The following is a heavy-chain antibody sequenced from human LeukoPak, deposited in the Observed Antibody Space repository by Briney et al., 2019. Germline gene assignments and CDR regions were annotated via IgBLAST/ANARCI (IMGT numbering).Heavy chain of an antibody. CDR1: GYSISSGYY. J-gene: IGHJ4*02. D-gene: IGHD3-3*01. V-gene: IGHV4-38-2*01. Sequence: SETLSLTCAVSGYSISSGYYWGWIRQPPGKGLEWIGSIYHSGSTYYNPSLKSRVTISVDTSKNQFSLKLSSVTAADTAVCYCARLYLSGGSFWSGYPSFDYWGQGTLVTVSS. CDR2: IYHSGST. CDR3: ARLYLSGGSFWSGYPSFDY.